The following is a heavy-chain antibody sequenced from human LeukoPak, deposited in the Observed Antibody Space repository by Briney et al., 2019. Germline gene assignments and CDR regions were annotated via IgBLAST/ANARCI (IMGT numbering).Heavy chain of an antibody. D-gene: IGHD2-2*01. CDR3: ARVGCSSTSCYHYYYYMDV. V-gene: IGHV1-18*01. CDR2: ISAYNGNT. Sequence: ASVKVSCKASGYTLTSYGISWVRQAPGQGLEWMGWISAYNGNTNYAQKLQGRVTMTTDTSTSTAYMELRSLRSDDTAVYYCARVGCSSTSCYHYYYYMDVWGKGTTVTVSS. CDR1: GYTLTSYG. J-gene: IGHJ6*03.